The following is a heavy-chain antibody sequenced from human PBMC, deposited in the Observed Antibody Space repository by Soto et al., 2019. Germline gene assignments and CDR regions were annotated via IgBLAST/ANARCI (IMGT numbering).Heavy chain of an antibody. Sequence: QLQLQESGPGLVKPSETLSLACSVSGASVSGGTYYWGWIRQPPGKGLEWVGSIHYSGITHYTPSLKSRATVSIDTSQNQFSLKLTSVTAADTAVYYCARRAHGYPTNWFDPWGQGTLVIVSS. CDR1: GASVSGGTYY. V-gene: IGHV4-39*01. CDR3: ARRAHGYPTNWFDP. CDR2: IHYSGIT. D-gene: IGHD3-22*01. J-gene: IGHJ5*02.